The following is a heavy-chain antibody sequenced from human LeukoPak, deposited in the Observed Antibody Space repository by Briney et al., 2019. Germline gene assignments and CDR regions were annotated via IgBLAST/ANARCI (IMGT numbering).Heavy chain of an antibody. CDR2: IYYSGST. J-gene: IGHJ4*02. Sequence: KTSETLSLTCTVSGGSISSYYWSWMRQPPGKGLEWIGYIYYSGSTNYNPSLKSRVTISVDTSKNQFSLKLSSVTAADTAVYYCAIYCSSTSCYRYFDYWGQGTLVTVSS. V-gene: IGHV4-59*08. CDR3: AIYCSSTSCYRYFDY. D-gene: IGHD2-2*01. CDR1: GGSISSYY.